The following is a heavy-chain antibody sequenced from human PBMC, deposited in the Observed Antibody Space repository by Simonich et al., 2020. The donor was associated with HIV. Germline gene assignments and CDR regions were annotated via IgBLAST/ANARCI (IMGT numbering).Heavy chain of an antibody. V-gene: IGHV3-74*01. CDR2: IKNYGNT. CDR3: VREALVRGVSSKGGFDP. CDR1: SFTFSSQW. D-gene: IGHD3-10*01. J-gene: IGHJ5*02. Sequence: EVQLVESGGGLVQSGGSMRLSCGASSFTFSSQWMHWARQGPGKGLQWFSRIKNYGNTANAASVNGRFTISRDNAKNTLYLQMNSLRVEDTAVYYCVREALVRGVSSKGGFDPWGQGTLVTVSS.